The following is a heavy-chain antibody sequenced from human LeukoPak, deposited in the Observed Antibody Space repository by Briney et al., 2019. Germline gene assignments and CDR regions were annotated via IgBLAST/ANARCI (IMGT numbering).Heavy chain of an antibody. D-gene: IGHD3-10*01. CDR1: GYTFTGYY. J-gene: IGHJ5*02. V-gene: IGHV1-2*02. CDR2: INPHSGDT. CDR3: ARARRSGGTTLVRGVKDRGWFDP. Sequence: LGASVEVSCKASGYTFTGYYMHWVGQAPGQGLEWMGWINPHSGDTDYAQKFQGRVTMTRDTSISTAYMELSRLRSDDTAVYYCARARRSGGTTLVRGVKDRGWFDPWGQGTLVTVSS.